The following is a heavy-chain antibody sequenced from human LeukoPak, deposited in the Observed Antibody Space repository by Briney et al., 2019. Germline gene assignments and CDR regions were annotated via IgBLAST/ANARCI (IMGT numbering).Heavy chain of an antibody. D-gene: IGHD3-10*01. J-gene: IGHJ6*02. V-gene: IGHV3-11*01. Sequence: GGSLRLSCAASGFTFSDYYMAWIRQAPGKGLEWISYISTSGSAVYYADSVKGRFTMSRDNAKNSLYLQMNSLRAEDTAVYYCARRAPFYYNSWSPTHDYGMDVWGQGTTVTVSS. CDR2: ISTSGSAV. CDR1: GFTFSDYY. CDR3: ARRAPFYYNSWSPTHDYGMDV.